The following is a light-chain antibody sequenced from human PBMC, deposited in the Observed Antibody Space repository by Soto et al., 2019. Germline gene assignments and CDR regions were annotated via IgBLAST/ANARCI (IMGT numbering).Light chain of an antibody. V-gene: IGKV3-15*01. CDR1: QNINRN. CDR2: GAS. Sequence: EIVMTQSPATLSVSPGERATLSCRASQNINRNLAWYQQKPGQAPRLLIHGASTRATGIPARFSVSGSGTDFTLTISNLQSEDFAVYYCQQYNNWPRTFGQGTKVEIK. CDR3: QQYNNWPRT. J-gene: IGKJ1*01.